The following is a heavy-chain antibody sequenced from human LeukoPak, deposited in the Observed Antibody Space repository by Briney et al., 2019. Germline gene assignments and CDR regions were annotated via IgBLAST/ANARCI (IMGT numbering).Heavy chain of an antibody. CDR3: AKYFASGSYYKLPH. V-gene: IGHV3-23*01. CDR2: ISGSGAYT. Sequence: GGSLRLSCAASGFTFSSYAMSWVRQAPGKGLEWLSTISGSGAYTYYADSVKGRFTISRDNSKNTLYLQMNSLRAEDTAVYYCAKYFASGSYYKLPHWGQGTLVTVSS. J-gene: IGHJ1*01. D-gene: IGHD3-10*01. CDR1: GFTFSSYA.